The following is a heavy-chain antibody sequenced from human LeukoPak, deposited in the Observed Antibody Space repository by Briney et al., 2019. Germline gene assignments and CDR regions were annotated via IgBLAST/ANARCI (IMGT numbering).Heavy chain of an antibody. CDR1: GGSISGYF. CDR2: IYPSGSN. D-gene: IGHD5-12*01. Sequence: SETLPLTCTVSGGSISGYFWTWIRQPAGKGLEWIGRIYPSGSNNYNPSLKSRVTMSLDTSKNHLSLNLSSVTAADTAVYYCAREPTSGREPTSGRPLDYWGQGTLVTVSS. J-gene: IGHJ4*02. V-gene: IGHV4-4*07. CDR3: AREPTSGREPTSGRPLDY.